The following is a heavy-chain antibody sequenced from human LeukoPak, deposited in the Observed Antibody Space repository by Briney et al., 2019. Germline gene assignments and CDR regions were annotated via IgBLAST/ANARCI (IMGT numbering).Heavy chain of an antibody. Sequence: ASVTVSCKASGYTFTSYYMHWVRQAPGQGLEWMGWINPNSGGTNYAQKFQGRVTMTRDTSISTAYMELSRLRSDDTAVYYCARVAGYCSTSCLIIDYWGQGTLVTVSS. CDR3: ARVAGYCSTSCLIIDY. V-gene: IGHV1-2*02. CDR1: GYTFTSYY. CDR2: INPNSGGT. D-gene: IGHD2-2*01. J-gene: IGHJ4*02.